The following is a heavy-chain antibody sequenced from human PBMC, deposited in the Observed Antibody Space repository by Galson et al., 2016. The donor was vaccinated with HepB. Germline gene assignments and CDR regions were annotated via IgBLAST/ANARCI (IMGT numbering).Heavy chain of an antibody. CDR3: ALVIPVTGRWFDP. CDR2: VYWNDDK. CDR1: GFSLSTSGVG. D-gene: IGHD2-2*01. V-gene: IGHV2-5*01. J-gene: IGHJ5*02. Sequence: PALVKPTQTLTLTCTFSGFSLSTSGVGVGWIRQPPGKALEWLALVYWNDDKRYRPSLESRLTITTDTSRHQVVLTMTNMDPMDTATYYCALVIPVTGRWFDPWGPGTLVTVSS.